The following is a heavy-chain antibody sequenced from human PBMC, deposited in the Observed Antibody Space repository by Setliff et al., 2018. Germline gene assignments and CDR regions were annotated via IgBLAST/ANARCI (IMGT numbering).Heavy chain of an antibody. J-gene: IGHJ4*02. CDR2: INRNGGRI. CDR1: GFTFDDFG. V-gene: IGHV3-20*04. Sequence: SLRLSCAASGFTFDDFGMSWVRQAPGKGLEWVSGINRNGGRIGYADSVKGRFTISRDNAKNSLSLQMNSLRAEDTALYYCAREGDSGWYGGGIDYWGQGTLVTVSS. D-gene: IGHD6-19*01. CDR3: AREGDSGWYGGGIDY.